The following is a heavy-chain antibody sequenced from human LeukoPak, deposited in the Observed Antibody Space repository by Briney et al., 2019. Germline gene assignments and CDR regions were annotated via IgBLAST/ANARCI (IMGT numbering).Heavy chain of an antibody. CDR3: ASLYCTHTTCYYFDY. CDR1: GFTFSSYA. V-gene: IGHV3-30-3*01. D-gene: IGHD2-2*01. Sequence: GGSLRLSCAASGFTFSSYAMHWVRQAPGKGLEWVAVISYDGSNKYYADSVKGRFTISRDNSKNTLYLQMNSLRAEDTAVYYCASLYCTHTTCYYFDYWGQGTLVSVSS. CDR2: ISYDGSNK. J-gene: IGHJ4*02.